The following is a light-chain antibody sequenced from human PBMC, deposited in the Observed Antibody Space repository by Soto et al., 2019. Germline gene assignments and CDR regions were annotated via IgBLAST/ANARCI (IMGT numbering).Light chain of an antibody. V-gene: IGKV1-5*03. CDR3: QQYNDLST. Sequence: DIQMTQSPSTLSASVGDRVTITCRASQSISSWLAWYQQKPAKAPKLLIYKASTLESGVPSRFSGSGSGTEFTLTISSLQADDFATYYCQQYNDLSTFGGGTKVDI. CDR1: QSISSW. CDR2: KAS. J-gene: IGKJ4*01.